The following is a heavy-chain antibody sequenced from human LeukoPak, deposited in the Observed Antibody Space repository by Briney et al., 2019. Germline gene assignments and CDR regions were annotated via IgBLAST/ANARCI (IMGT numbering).Heavy chain of an antibody. J-gene: IGHJ6*02. D-gene: IGHD5-12*01. V-gene: IGHV4-34*01. CDR1: GGSFSGYY. CDR3: ARWPYYYHGMDV. CDR2: INHSGST. Sequence: SETLSLTCAVYGGSFSGYYWSWIRQPPGKGVEWIGEINHSGSTNYNPSLKSRVTISVDTSKNQFSLKLSSVTAADTAVYYCARWPYYYHGMDVWGQGTTVTVSS.